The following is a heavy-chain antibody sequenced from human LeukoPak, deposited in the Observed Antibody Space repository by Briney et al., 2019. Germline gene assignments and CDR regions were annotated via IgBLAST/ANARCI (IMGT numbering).Heavy chain of an antibody. CDR1: GYTFTSYG. Sequence: ASVKVSCKASGYTFTSYGISWVRQAPGQGLEWMGWISAYNGNTNYAQKLQGGVTMTTDTSTSTAYMELRSLRSDDTAVYYCARDGRVAAAGTVWFDPWGQGTLVTVSS. CDR2: ISAYNGNT. D-gene: IGHD6-13*01. V-gene: IGHV1-18*01. J-gene: IGHJ5*02. CDR3: ARDGRVAAAGTVWFDP.